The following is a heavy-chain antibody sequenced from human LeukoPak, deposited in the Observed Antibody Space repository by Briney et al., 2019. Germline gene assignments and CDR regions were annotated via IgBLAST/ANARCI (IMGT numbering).Heavy chain of an antibody. J-gene: IGHJ6*03. CDR1: GGTFSSYA. CDR2: IIPIIGTA. CDR3: ARAASPRNYYYYYYMDV. Sequence: SVKVSCKASGGTFSSYAISWVRQAPGQGLEWMGGIIPIIGTANYAQKFQGRVTITTDESTSTAYMELSSLRSEDTAVYYCARAASPRNYYYYYYMDVWGKGTTVTVSS. V-gene: IGHV1-69*05.